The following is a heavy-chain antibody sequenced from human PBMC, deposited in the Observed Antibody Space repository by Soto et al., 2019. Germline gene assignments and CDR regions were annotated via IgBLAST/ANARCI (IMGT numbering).Heavy chain of an antibody. J-gene: IGHJ3*02. CDR3: ARDRLEPTEGAFDI. V-gene: IGHV3-33*01. CDR2: IWYDGSNK. CDR1: GFTFSSYG. Sequence: QVQLVESGGGVVQPGRSLRLSCAASGFTFSSYGMHWVRQAPGKGLEWVAVIWYDGSNKYYADSVKGRFTISRDNSKNTLYLQMKSLRAEDTAVYYCARDRLEPTEGAFDIWGQGTMVTVSS. D-gene: IGHD1-1*01.